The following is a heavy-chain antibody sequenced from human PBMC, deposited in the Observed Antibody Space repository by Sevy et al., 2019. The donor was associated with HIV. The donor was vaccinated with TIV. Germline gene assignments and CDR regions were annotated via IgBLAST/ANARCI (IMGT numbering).Heavy chain of an antibody. J-gene: IGHJ4*02. D-gene: IGHD1-1*01. CDR1: GFIFSTYW. Sequence: GGSLRLSCEASGFIFSTYWMHWVRQGPGKGLVWVSHINSDGSNIKYADSVKGRFTISRDNGKNTVYLKMNSLRAEDTAVYYCVGDGRPAIDYWGQGTLVTVSS. CDR2: INSDGSNI. CDR3: VGDGRPAIDY. V-gene: IGHV3-74*01.